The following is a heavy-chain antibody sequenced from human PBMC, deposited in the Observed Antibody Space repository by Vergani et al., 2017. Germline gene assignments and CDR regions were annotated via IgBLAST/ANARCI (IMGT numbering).Heavy chain of an antibody. CDR2: IKQDGSEK. V-gene: IGHV3-7*01. CDR1: GFTFSSYW. Sequence: EVQLVESGGGLVQPGGSLRLSCAASGFTFSSYWMSWVRQAPGKGLEWVANIKQDGSEKYYVYSVKGRFTISRDNAKNSLYLQMNSLRAEDTAVYYCARAPIAARLLLDYWGQGTLVTVSS. D-gene: IGHD6-6*01. CDR3: ARAPIAARLLLDY. J-gene: IGHJ4*02.